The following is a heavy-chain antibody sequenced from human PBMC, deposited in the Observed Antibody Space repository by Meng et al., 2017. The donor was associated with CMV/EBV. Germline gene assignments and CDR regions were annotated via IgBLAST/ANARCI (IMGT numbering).Heavy chain of an antibody. D-gene: IGHD2-2*01. CDR2: IHYSGST. J-gene: IGHJ6*02. CDR1: GGSISSGDYY. V-gene: IGHV4-30-4*08. CDR3: ARAGYCSSTSCYFPLYGMDV. Sequence: SETLSLTCTVSGGSISSGDYYWSWIRQPPGKGLEWIGYIHYSGSTYYNPSLKSRVTIAVDTSKNQFSLKLSSVTAADTAVYYCARAGYCSSTSCYFPLYGMDVWGQGTTVTVSS.